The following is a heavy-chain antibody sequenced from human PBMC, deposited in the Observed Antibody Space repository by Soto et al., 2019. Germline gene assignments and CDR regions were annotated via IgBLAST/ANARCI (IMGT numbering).Heavy chain of an antibody. J-gene: IGHJ4*02. Sequence: VHLVASGGGLVQPGGSLRLSCAASGFTFSSYWMHWVRQGPGKGLVWVSRVNRDESTTSYADPVKGRFTISRDNAKNPLYLQMSSLRVEDTALYYCVCFECGRTAVVTAREANGYWGQGTLVTVSS. CDR3: VCFECGRTAVVTAREANGY. D-gene: IGHD2-21*02. V-gene: IGHV3-74*01. CDR2: VNRDESTT. CDR1: GFTFSSYW.